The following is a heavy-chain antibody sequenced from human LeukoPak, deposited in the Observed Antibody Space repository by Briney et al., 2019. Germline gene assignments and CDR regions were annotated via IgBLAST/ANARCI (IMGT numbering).Heavy chain of an antibody. CDR1: GGSISSYY. CDR2: IYYSGST. D-gene: IGHD3-9*01. CDR3: ARHNGDILTGYFDY. V-gene: IGHV4-59*08. Sequence: KASETLSLTCTVSGGSISSYYWSWIRQPPGKGLEWIGYIYYSGSTNYNPSLKSRVTISVETSKNQFSLKLSSVTAADTAVYCCARHNGDILTGYFDYWGQGTLVTVSS. J-gene: IGHJ4*02.